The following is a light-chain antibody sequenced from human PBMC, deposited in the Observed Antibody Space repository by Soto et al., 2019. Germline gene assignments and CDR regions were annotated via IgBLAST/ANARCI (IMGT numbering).Light chain of an antibody. V-gene: IGLV7-46*01. J-gene: IGLJ2*01. CDR2: DTS. CDR3: FLSYSGARKV. Sequence: QAVVNQEPSLTVSPGETVTLTCGSSTGAVTSGHYPYWFHQKPGQAPRTLIYDTSNKHSRTPARFSGSLLGGKSALTLSGAQPEDEAEYYCFLSYSGARKVFGGGTKLTV. CDR1: TGAVTSGHY.